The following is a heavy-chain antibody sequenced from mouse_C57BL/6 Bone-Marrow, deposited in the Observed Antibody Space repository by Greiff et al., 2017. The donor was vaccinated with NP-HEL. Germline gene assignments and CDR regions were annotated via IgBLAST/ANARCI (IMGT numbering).Heavy chain of an antibody. CDR1: GYTFTSYW. Sequence: QVQLQQPGAELVMPGASVKLSCKASGYTFTSYWMHWVKQRPGQGLEWIGEIDPSDSYTNYNQKFKGKSTLTVDKSSSTAYMQLSSLTSEDSAVYYGARDDGYYSDAMDYWGQGTSVTVSS. J-gene: IGHJ4*01. CDR3: ARDDGYYSDAMDY. V-gene: IGHV1-69*01. CDR2: IDPSDSYT. D-gene: IGHD2-3*01.